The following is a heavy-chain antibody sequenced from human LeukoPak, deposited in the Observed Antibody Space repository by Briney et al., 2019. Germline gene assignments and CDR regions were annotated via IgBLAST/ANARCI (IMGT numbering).Heavy chain of an antibody. CDR1: GYSFSNYD. Sequence: ASVKVSCKASGYSFSNYDINWVRLRQATGQGPEWMGWMNPHSGDTGSPQRFRGRVSMTWDTSISTAYLELSGLTSDDTAVYYCARGGYRDSSGYYYTWGQGTLVTVSS. J-gene: IGHJ4*02. CDR3: ARGGYRDSSGYYYT. CDR2: MNPHSGDT. V-gene: IGHV1-8*01. D-gene: IGHD3-22*01.